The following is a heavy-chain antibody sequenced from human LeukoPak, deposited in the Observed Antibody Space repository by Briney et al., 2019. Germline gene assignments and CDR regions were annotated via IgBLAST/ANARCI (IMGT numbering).Heavy chain of an antibody. V-gene: IGHV6-1*01. D-gene: IGHD3-22*01. J-gene: IGHJ4*02. CDR1: GDSVSSNSAA. CDR3: ARDYYDSSGYSHYDY. CDR2: XXYRSKWYN. Sequence: SQTLSLTCAISGDSVSSNSAAWNWIRQSPSRGXXXXXXXXYRSKWYNDYAXXVKSRITINPDTSKNQFSLQPNSVTPEDTAVYYCARDYYDSSGYSHYDYWGQGTLVTVSS.